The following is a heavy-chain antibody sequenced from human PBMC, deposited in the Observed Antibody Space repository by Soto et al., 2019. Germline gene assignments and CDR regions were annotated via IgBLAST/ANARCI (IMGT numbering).Heavy chain of an antibody. J-gene: IGHJ5*02. V-gene: IGHV4-31*03. CDR2: FYSSGSI. CDR1: GYSITAGGYY. CDR3: ARMYSSGSGWFHP. D-gene: IGHD6-19*01. Sequence: LQESGPGLVKPSQTLSLTCFVSGYSITAGGYYWSWIRHLPGKGLEWIGSFYSSGSIIYNPSLRSRVSISGDPSSNHFSMSLTSVTGADTGRYYCARMYSSGSGWFHPWGQGTLVTVSS.